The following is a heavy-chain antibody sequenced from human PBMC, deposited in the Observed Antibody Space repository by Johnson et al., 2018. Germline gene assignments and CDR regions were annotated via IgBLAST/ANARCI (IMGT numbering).Heavy chain of an antibody. CDR2: IIPLVGVT. CDR1: GGTFSSYT. Sequence: QVQLVQSGAEVKKPGSSVKVSCKASGGTFSSYTVAWVRQAPGQGLEWMGRIIPLVGVTNYAQKFQGRVTITADKSTDTAYMELRSRRSEDTALYYCARGRYNWNENTDLHWFGPWGQGTLVTVSS. CDR3: ARGRYNWNENTDLHWFGP. J-gene: IGHJ5*02. V-gene: IGHV1-69*09. D-gene: IGHD1-20*01.